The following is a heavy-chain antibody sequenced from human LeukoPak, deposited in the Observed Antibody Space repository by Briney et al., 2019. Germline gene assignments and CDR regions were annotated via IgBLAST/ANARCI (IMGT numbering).Heavy chain of an antibody. V-gene: IGHV1-8*03. CDR1: GYTFTSYD. D-gene: IGHD6-19*01. CDR2: MNPNSGNT. Sequence: ASVKVSCKASGYTFTSYDINWVRQATGQGLEWMGWMNPNSGNTGYAQKFQGRVTITRNTSISTAYMELSSLRSEDTAVYYCARGSRSGWYGYFDYWGQGTLVTVSS. J-gene: IGHJ4*02. CDR3: ARGSRSGWYGYFDY.